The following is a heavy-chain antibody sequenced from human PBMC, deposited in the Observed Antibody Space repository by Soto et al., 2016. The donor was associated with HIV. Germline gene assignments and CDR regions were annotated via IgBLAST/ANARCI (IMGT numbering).Heavy chain of an antibody. D-gene: IGHD4-4*01. CDR1: GFLFSSYS. CDR3: ARDQVGSYDYRGQLDY. Sequence: DVQLVESGGGLVKPGGSLRLSCAASGFLFSSYSMNWVRQAPGKGLEWVSSISSSSNYIYYANSVKGRFTISRDNAKNLMYLQMNSLRAEDTAIYYCARDQVGSYDYRGQLDYWGQGILVTVSS. J-gene: IGHJ4*02. V-gene: IGHV3-21*02. CDR2: ISSSSNYI.